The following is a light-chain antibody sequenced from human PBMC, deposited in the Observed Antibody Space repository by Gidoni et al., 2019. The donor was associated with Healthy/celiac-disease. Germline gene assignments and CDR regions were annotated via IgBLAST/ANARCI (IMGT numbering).Light chain of an antibody. CDR1: QSISSY. CDR3: KQSYSTLALT. J-gene: IGKJ4*01. Sequence: DIQMTQSPSSLSASVGDRVTITCRANQSISSYLNWYQQKPGKAPKLLIYAASSLQSGVPSRFSGSGSGTDFTLTISSLQPEELATYYCKQSYSTLALTFGGGTKVEIK. CDR2: AAS. V-gene: IGKV1-39*01.